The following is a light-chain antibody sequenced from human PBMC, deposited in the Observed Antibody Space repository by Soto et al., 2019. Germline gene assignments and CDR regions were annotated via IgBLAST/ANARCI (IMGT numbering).Light chain of an antibody. J-gene: IGLJ2*01. V-gene: IGLV2-18*02. Sequence: QAVVTQPPSVSGSPGQSVTISCTGTSSDVGSYNRVSWYQQPPGTAPKLMIHEVSNRPSGVPDRFSGSKSGNTASLTISGLQAEDEADYYCSSYTSSSTVVFGGGTQLTVL. CDR1: SSDVGSYNR. CDR2: EVS. CDR3: SSYTSSSTVV.